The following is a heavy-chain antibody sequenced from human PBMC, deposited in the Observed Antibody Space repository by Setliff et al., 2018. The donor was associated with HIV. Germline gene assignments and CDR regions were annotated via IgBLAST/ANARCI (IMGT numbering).Heavy chain of an antibody. CDR3: ARDRLSAFDP. V-gene: IGHV4-61*09. Sequence: SETLSLTCTVSGGSISSVSYCWSWIRQPAGKGLEWIGHIYSSGSTNYNPSLKSRVTISVDRSKNQFSLKLSSVTAADTAVYYCARDRLSAFDPWGQGTLVTVS. CDR2: IYSSGST. J-gene: IGHJ5*02. CDR1: GGSISSVSYC. D-gene: IGHD3-16*01.